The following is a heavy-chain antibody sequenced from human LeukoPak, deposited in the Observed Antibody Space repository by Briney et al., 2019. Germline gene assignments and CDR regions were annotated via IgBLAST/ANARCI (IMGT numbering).Heavy chain of an antibody. CDR1: GITFSSYW. Sequence: GALRLSCSACGITFSSYWVNWVRQAPGKGLVWGSPIVSGGSSTSYADSVKGRFTISRDNAKNSLYLQMNSLRTEDTALYYCGKDIRSDYYDTSGFPAVDYWGQGTLVTVSS. J-gene: IGHJ4*02. D-gene: IGHD3-22*01. V-gene: IGHV3-74*01. CDR2: IVSGGSST. CDR3: GKDIRSDYYDTSGFPAVDY.